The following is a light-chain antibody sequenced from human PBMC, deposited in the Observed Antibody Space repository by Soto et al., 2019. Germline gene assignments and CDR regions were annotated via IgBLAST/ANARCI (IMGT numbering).Light chain of an antibody. CDR2: GAS. V-gene: IGKV3-11*01. J-gene: IGKJ5*01. CDR1: QSVSRR. CDR3: QHADSFPLIT. Sequence: EVVLTQSPGTLSLSPGGRATLSCRASQSVSRRLAWYQQRPGQSPRLLISGASMRASGVPVRFIGSGSGTDFTLTIGSLEPEDFATYYCQHADSFPLITFGQGTRLEIK.